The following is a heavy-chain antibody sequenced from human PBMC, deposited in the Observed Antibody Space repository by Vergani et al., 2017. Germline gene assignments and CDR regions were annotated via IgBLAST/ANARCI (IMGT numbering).Heavy chain of an antibody. J-gene: IGHJ6*03. CDR2: IYYSGST. Sequence: QVQLQESGPGLVKPSETLSLTCTVSGGSISSYYWSWIRQPPGKGLEWIGYIYYSGSTNYNPSLKSRVTISVDTSKNQFSLKLSSVTAADTAVYYCARERGTKAPRYMDVWGKGTTVTVSS. V-gene: IGHV4-59*01. CDR3: ARERGTKAPRYMDV. D-gene: IGHD2-8*01. CDR1: GGSISSYY.